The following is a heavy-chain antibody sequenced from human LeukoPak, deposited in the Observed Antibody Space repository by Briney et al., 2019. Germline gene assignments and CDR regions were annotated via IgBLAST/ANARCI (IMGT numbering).Heavy chain of an antibody. Sequence: PSETLSLTCSVWGGSFSGYYWSWLRQPPGKGLEWIGEINHSGSTNYNPSLKSRVTISVDTSKNQFSLKVSSVTAADTAVYYCARDCSSTSCYLDYWSQGTLVTVSS. J-gene: IGHJ4*02. CDR3: ARDCSSTSCYLDY. CDR2: INHSGST. V-gene: IGHV4-34*01. CDR1: GGSFSGYY. D-gene: IGHD2-2*01.